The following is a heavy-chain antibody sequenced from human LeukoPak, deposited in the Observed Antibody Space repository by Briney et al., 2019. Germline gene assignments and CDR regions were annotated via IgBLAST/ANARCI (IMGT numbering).Heavy chain of an antibody. Sequence: SETLSLNCAVYGGSFSGYYWSWIRQPPGKGLEWIGEINHSGSTNYNPSLKSRVTISVDTSKNQFSLKLSSVTAADTAVYYCAREAVFRDGDLYDRNWFDPWGQGTLVTVSS. CDR2: INHSGST. V-gene: IGHV4-34*01. J-gene: IGHJ5*02. D-gene: IGHD4-17*01. CDR3: AREAVFRDGDLYDRNWFDP. CDR1: GGSFSGYY.